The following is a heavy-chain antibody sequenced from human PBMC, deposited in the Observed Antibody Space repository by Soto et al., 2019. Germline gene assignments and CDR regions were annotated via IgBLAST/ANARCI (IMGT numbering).Heavy chain of an antibody. Sequence: QVQLQESGPGLVKPSETLSLTCTVSGGSISSYYWSWIRQPPGKGLEWIGYIYYSGSTNYNPSLKSRXXIXVXTSKNQFSLKLSSVTAADTAVYYCARVRDGYNYYDYWGQGTLVTVSS. D-gene: IGHD5-12*01. J-gene: IGHJ4*02. CDR1: GGSISSYY. V-gene: IGHV4-59*01. CDR2: IYYSGST. CDR3: ARVRDGYNYYDY.